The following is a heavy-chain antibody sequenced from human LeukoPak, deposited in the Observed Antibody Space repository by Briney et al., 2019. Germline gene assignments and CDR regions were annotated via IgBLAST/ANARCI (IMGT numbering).Heavy chain of an antibody. J-gene: IGHJ6*02. CDR1: GFTFSSYE. D-gene: IGHD1-26*01. V-gene: IGHV3-48*03. CDR2: ISSSGSTI. CDR3: AREGDSGMDV. Sequence: GGSLRLSCAASGFTFSSYEMNWVRQAPGKGLEWVSYISSSGSTIYYADSVKGRFTISRDNAKNSLYLRMNSLRAEDTAVYYCAREGDSGMDVWGQGTTVTVSS.